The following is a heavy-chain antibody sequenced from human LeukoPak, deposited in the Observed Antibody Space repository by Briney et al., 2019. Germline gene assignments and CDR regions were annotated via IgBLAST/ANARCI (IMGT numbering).Heavy chain of an antibody. CDR2: INPNSGGT. J-gene: IGHJ4*02. D-gene: IGHD5-24*01. CDR1: GYTFTGYY. V-gene: IGHV1-2*02. Sequence: ASVKVSCKASGYTFTGYYMHWVRQAPGQGLEWMGWINPNSGGTNYAQKFQGRVTMTRDTSISTVYMELSSLRSEDTAMYYCARGAKRWLQFKTSAGFDSWGQGTLVTVSS. CDR3: ARGAKRWLQFKTSAGFDS.